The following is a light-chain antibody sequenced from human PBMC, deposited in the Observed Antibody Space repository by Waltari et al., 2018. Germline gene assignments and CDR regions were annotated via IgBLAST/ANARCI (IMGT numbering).Light chain of an antibody. CDR1: NSNIGSNT. CDR3: AAWDDSLNGFYV. CDR2: NNS. Sequence: QSVLTQPPSASGTPGQRVTISCSGSNSNIGSNTVNWYQQLPGTAPKLLIYNNSQRPSGVPDRFSGSKSGTSASLAISGRQSEDEGAYYCAAWDDSLNGFYVFGTGTKVTVL. J-gene: IGLJ1*01. V-gene: IGLV1-44*01.